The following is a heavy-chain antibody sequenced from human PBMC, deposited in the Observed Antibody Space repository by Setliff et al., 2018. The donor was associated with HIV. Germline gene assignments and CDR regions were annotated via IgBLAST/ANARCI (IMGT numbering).Heavy chain of an antibody. J-gene: IGHJ4*02. CDR3: ARAYFGSGIYY. D-gene: IGHD3-10*01. Sequence: SETLSLTCGISDYSITSGYYWGWIRQPPGKGLEWIGSIYRSGSTYDNPSLKSRVTISFDTSKNQFSLKLYSVTAADTAVYYCARAYFGSGIYYWGQGTLVTVSS. V-gene: IGHV4-38-2*01. CDR2: IYRSGST. CDR1: DYSITSGYY.